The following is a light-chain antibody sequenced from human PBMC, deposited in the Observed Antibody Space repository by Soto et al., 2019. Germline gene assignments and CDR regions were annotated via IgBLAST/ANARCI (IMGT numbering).Light chain of an antibody. CDR3: QQSYSSPWT. CDR2: AAS. V-gene: IGKV1-39*01. Sequence: DIQMTQSPSSLSASVGDRVTITCRASRSISSYLNWYQQKPGKAPKLLIYAASSLQSGVPSRFGGSGSGTDFTLTISSLQPEDFATFYCQQSYSSPWTFGQGTKVEIK. J-gene: IGKJ1*01. CDR1: RSISSY.